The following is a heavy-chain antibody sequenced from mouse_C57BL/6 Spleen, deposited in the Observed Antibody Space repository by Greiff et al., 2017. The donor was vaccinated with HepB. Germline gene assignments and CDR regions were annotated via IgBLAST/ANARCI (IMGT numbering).Heavy chain of an antibody. CDR2: INPNNGST. Sequence: EVQLQQSGPELVKPGASVKIPCKASGYTFTDYNMDWVKQSHGKSLEWIGDINPNNGSTIYNQKFKGKATLTVDKSSSTAYMELRSLTSEDTAVYYCARWNGYYNAMDYWGQGTSVTVSS. CDR1: GYTFTDYN. D-gene: IGHD2-2*01. CDR3: ARWNGYYNAMDY. J-gene: IGHJ4*01. V-gene: IGHV1-18*01.